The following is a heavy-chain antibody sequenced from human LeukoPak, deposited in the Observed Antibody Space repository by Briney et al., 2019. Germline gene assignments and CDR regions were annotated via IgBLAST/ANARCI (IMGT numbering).Heavy chain of an antibody. V-gene: IGHV3-9*01. D-gene: IGHD3-10*01. CDR2: INWNSGSI. J-gene: IGHJ4*02. CDR1: GFTFDDYA. CDR3: ARWGMAIWFGEMVDY. Sequence: GGSLRLSCAASGFTFDDYAMHWVRQAPGKGLEWVSGINWNSGSIGYVDSVKGRFTISRDNAKNSLYLQMNSLRAEDTAVYYCARWGMAIWFGEMVDYWGQGTLVTVSS.